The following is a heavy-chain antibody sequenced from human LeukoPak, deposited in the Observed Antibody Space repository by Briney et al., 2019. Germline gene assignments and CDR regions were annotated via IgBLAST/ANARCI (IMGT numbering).Heavy chain of an antibody. CDR3: ARELYSGSYYRLVRYFDY. CDR2: IRYDGSNK. V-gene: IGHV3-30*02. Sequence: GGSLRLSCAASGFTFSSYGMHWVRQAPGKGLEWVAFIRYDGSNKYYADSVKGRFTISRDNSKNTLYLQMNSLRAADTAVYYCARELYSGSYYRLVRYFDYWGQGTLVTVSS. D-gene: IGHD1-26*01. CDR1: GFTFSSYG. J-gene: IGHJ4*02.